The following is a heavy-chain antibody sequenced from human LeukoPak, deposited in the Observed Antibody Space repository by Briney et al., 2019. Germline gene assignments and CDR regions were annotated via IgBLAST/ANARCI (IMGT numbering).Heavy chain of an antibody. J-gene: IGHJ3*02. CDR3: ARDRRPVIAAAGYDAFDI. CDR2: ISSSSSYI. V-gene: IGHV3-21*01. Sequence: GGSLRLSCAASGFTFSSYSMNWVRQAPGKGLEWVSSISSSSSYIYYADSVKSRFTISRDNAKNSLYLQMNSLRAEDMAVYYCARDRRPVIAAAGYDAFDIWGQGTMVTVSS. CDR1: GFTFSSYS. D-gene: IGHD6-13*01.